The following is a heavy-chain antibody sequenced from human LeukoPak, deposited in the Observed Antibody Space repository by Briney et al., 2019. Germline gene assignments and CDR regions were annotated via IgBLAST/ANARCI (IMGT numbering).Heavy chain of an antibody. CDR3: AKNPLGIAAAGSVVYYYYGMDV. V-gene: IGHV3-30*18. Sequence: PGGSLRLSCAASGFTFSSYGMHWVRQAPGKGLEWVAVISYDGSNKYYADSVKGRFTISRDNSKNTLYLQMNSLRAEDTAVYYCAKNPLGIAAAGSVVYYYYGMDVWGQGTTVTVSS. CDR1: GFTFSSYG. CDR2: ISYDGSNK. D-gene: IGHD6-13*01. J-gene: IGHJ6*02.